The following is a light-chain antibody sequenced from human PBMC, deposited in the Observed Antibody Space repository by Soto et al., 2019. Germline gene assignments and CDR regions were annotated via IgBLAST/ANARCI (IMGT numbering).Light chain of an antibody. CDR3: QSYDGSLKV. V-gene: IGLV1-40*01. Sequence: QPVLTQPPSVSGAPGQRVTISCTGSASNIGAGFDVHWYQQVPGTAPKLLIYLSTDRPSGVPDRFSGSKSGSSASLVITGLQAEDEADYYCQSYDGSLKVFGGGTKLTVL. CDR2: LST. CDR1: ASNIGAGFD. J-gene: IGLJ2*01.